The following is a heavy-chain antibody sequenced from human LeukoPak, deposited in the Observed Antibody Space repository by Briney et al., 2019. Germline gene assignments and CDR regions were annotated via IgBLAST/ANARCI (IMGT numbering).Heavy chain of an antibody. J-gene: IGHJ4*02. Sequence: HTGGSLRLSCAASGLTFSSYAMTWVRQAPGKGLEWVSAISRSGGSTNYADSVKGRFTISRDNSKNTVYLQMNSLRPEDTAVYYCAKDHRAYCGGDCVDFDYWGQGTPVAVSS. CDR3: AKDHRAYCGGDCVDFDY. V-gene: IGHV3-23*01. CDR1: GLTFSSYA. CDR2: ISRSGGST. D-gene: IGHD2-21*02.